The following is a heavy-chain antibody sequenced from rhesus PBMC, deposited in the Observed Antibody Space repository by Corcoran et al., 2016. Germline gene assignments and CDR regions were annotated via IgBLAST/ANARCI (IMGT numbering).Heavy chain of an antibody. Sequence: EVQLVESGGGLVQPGGSLRLSCAASGFTFSNYWMSWVRQAPGKGLDWVGRIKNKADSGTAAYAESVKGRFTISRDDSKNTLYLQMNSLKPEDTAVYYCVTVTTLLAYWGQGVLVTVSS. CDR1: GFTFSNYW. CDR3: VTVTTLLAY. J-gene: IGHJ4*01. D-gene: IGHD4-35*01. V-gene: IGHV3-16*02. CDR2: IKNKADSGTA.